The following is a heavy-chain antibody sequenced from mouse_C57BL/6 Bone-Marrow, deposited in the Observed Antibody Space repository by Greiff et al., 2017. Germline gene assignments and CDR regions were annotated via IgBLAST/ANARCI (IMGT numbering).Heavy chain of an antibody. CDR3: ARAYHGRSPAWFAY. CDR1: GFTFSSYG. J-gene: IGHJ3*01. CDR2: ISSGGSYT. Sequence: EVQLVESGGDLVKPGGSLKLSCAASGFTFSSYGLSWVRQTPDKRLEWVATISSGGSYTYYPDSVKGRFTIPRDNAKNTLYLQMSSLKSEDTAMYYCARAYHGRSPAWFAYWGQGTLVTVAA. V-gene: IGHV5-6*01. D-gene: IGHD1-1*01.